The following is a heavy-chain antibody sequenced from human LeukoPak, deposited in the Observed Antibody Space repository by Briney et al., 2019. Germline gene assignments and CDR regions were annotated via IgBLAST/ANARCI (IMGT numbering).Heavy chain of an antibody. V-gene: IGHV4-59*01. CDR3: ARYYDGTGYRRRFFDS. CDR2: IYSSGST. CDR1: GGSITSFY. Sequence: SETLSLTCSVSGGSITSFYWAWIRQPPGRGLEWLGYIYSSGSTSYNPSLKSRVTLSLGTSNKQFSLNLTSVTAADAAVYYCARYYDGTGYRRRFFDSWGQGTLATVPS. D-gene: IGHD3-22*01. J-gene: IGHJ4*02.